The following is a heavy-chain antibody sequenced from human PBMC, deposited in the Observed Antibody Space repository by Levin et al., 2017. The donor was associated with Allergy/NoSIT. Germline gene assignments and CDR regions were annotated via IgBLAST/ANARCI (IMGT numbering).Heavy chain of an antibody. V-gene: IGHV3-23*01. Sequence: ASVKVSCAASGFTFSSYAMSWVRQAPGKGLEWVSAISGSGGSTYYADSVKGRFTISRDNSKNTLYLQMNSLRAEDTAVYYCAKTLPYDILTGLFDYWGQGTLVTVSS. CDR1: GFTFSSYA. J-gene: IGHJ4*02. D-gene: IGHD3-9*01. CDR2: ISGSGGST. CDR3: AKTLPYDILTGLFDY.